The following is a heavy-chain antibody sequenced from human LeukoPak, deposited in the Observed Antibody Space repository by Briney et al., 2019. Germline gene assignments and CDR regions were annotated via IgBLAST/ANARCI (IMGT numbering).Heavy chain of an antibody. D-gene: IGHD2-8*01. J-gene: IGHJ5*02. V-gene: IGHV4-34*01. Sequence: PSETLSLTCAVYGGSFSGYYWSWIRQPPGKGLEWIGEINHSGSTNYNPSLKSRVTISVDTSKNQFSLKLSSVTAADTAVYYCARARWYCTNGVCYRSWFDPWGQGTLATVSS. CDR2: INHSGST. CDR1: GGSFSGYY. CDR3: ARARWYCTNGVCYRSWFDP.